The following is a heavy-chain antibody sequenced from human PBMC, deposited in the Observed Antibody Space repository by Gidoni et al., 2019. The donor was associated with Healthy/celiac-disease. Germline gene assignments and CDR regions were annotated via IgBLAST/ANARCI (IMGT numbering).Heavy chain of an antibody. CDR3: ARNVLGVMVVAATRHYYYGMDV. V-gene: IGHV1-69*04. CDR1: GGTFSSYA. CDR2: IIPILGIA. D-gene: IGHD2-15*01. J-gene: IGHJ6*02. Sequence: QVQLVQSGAEVKKPGSSVKVSCKASGGTFSSYAISWVRQAPGQGLEWMGRIIPILGIANYAQKFQGRVTITADKSTSTAYMELSSLRSEDTAVYYCARNVLGVMVVAATRHYYYGMDVWGQGTTVTVSS.